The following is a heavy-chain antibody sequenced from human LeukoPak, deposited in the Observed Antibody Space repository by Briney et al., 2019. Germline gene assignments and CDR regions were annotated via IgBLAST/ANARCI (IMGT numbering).Heavy chain of an antibody. CDR3: AIRPYYYDSSGYSDALDI. J-gene: IGHJ3*02. V-gene: IGHV3-23*01. CDR1: GFTFSSYA. CDR2: ISGSGGST. D-gene: IGHD3-22*01. Sequence: GGSLRLSCAASGFTFSSYAMSWVRQAPGKGLEWVSAISGSGGSTYYADSVKGRVTISRDNSKNTLYLQMNSLRAEDTAVYYCAIRPYYYDSSGYSDALDIWGQGTMVTVSS.